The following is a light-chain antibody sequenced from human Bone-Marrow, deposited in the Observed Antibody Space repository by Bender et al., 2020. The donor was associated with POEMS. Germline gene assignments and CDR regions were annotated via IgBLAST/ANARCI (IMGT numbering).Light chain of an antibody. CDR2: NDN. V-gene: IGLV3-21*02. Sequence: SYILAQPPSVSVAPGQTASISCGGNNIGSRGVHWYQQRPGQAPVMVVYNDNDRPSGIPERFSGSNSGNTATLTISRVEAGDEADYYCQVWDSNTSHVVFGGGTKLTV. CDR1: NIGSRG. CDR3: QVWDSNTSHVV. J-gene: IGLJ2*01.